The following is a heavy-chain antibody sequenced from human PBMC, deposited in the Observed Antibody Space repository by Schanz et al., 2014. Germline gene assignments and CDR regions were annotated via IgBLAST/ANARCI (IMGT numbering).Heavy chain of an antibody. D-gene: IGHD3-9*01. V-gene: IGHV3-72*01. CDR1: GFTFSDHF. CDR2: SRNKGHSYTT. J-gene: IGHJ4*02. Sequence: EVKLVESGGGLVQPGGSLRLSCAASGFTFSDHFMDWVRQAPGKGLEWVGHSRNKGHSYTTEYAASVKGRFTISRDESKSSLYLQMNSLKSEDTAVYYCARRNFYDKSAAFDYWGQGSLVNVSS. CDR3: ARRNFYDKSAAFDY.